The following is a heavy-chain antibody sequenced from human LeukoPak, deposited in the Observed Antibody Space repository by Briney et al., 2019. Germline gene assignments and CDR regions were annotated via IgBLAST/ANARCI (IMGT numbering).Heavy chain of an antibody. V-gene: IGHV1-24*01. Sequence: ASVKVSCKVSGYSVTEVAIHWVRQTHGEGLEWMGGLHPKDADMIYAQKFQGRVTMTQDTSTDTVYMELSSLRSEDTAIYYCATVQYALLPGYLNQMEVWGKGTTVTISS. J-gene: IGHJ6*04. CDR1: GYSVTEVA. D-gene: IGHD3-9*01. CDR3: ATVQYALLPGYLNQMEV. CDR2: LHPKDADM.